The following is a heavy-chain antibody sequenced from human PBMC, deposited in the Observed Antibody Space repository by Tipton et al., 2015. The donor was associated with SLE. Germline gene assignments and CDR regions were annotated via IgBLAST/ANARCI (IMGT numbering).Heavy chain of an antibody. CDR1: GESFRS. J-gene: IGHJ5*02. CDR3: ARLHGYSYGLNWFDP. CDR2: INHNHIGST. D-gene: IGHD5-18*01. V-gene: IGHV4-34*01. Sequence: TLSLTCEVYGESFRSPGKGLEWIREINHNHIGSTNYNPSLKSRVTISVDTSKIYFSLRLSSVIAADTAVYYCARLHGYSYGLNWFDPWGQGTLISVSS.